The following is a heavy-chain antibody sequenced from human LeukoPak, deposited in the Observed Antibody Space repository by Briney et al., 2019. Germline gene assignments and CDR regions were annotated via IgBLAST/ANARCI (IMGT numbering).Heavy chain of an antibody. CDR2: IIPILGIA. Sequence: SVKVSCKASGGTFSSYAISWVRQAPGQGLEWMGRIIPILGIANYAQKFQGRVTITADKSTSTAYMELSSPRSEDTAVYYCAREFCGGDCYSDPFHYYYGMDVWGQGTTVTVSS. CDR3: AREFCGGDCYSDPFHYYYGMDV. D-gene: IGHD2-21*02. J-gene: IGHJ6*02. CDR1: GGTFSSYA. V-gene: IGHV1-69*04.